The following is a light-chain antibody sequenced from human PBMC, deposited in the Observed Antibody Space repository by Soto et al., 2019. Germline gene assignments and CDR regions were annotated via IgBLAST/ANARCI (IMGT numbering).Light chain of an antibody. J-gene: IGLJ1*01. CDR2: EVT. CDR3: CSYSSTSTLYV. V-gene: IGLV2-14*01. CDR1: SSDIGAYNY. Sequence: QSVLAQPASVSGSPGQSITISCIGTSSDIGAYNYVSWYQQHPGKVPKLMIYEVTNRPSGLSNRLSGSKSGNTASLTISGLQAEDEAEYFCCSYSSTSTLYVFGTGTKVT.